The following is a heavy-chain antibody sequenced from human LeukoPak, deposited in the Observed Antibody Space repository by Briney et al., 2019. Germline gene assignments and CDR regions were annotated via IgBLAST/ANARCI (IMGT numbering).Heavy chain of an antibody. J-gene: IGHJ4*02. CDR2: ISGSGGDT. V-gene: IGHV3-23*01. CDR3: AKDNSGNFLSPFDY. Sequence: GGSLRLSCAASGFTFSNYAMTWVRQSPGKGLEWVSTISGSGGDTYYADSVKGRFTMSRDNSKNTLDLQMSSLRAEDTAIYYCAKDNSGNFLSPFDYWGQGTLVAVSS. D-gene: IGHD1-26*01. CDR1: GFTFSNYA.